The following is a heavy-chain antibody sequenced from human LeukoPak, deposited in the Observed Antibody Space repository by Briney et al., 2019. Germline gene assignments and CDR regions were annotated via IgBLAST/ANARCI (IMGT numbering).Heavy chain of an antibody. CDR2: ISAYNGNT. Sequence: ASVKVSCKASGGTFSTFPISWVRQAPGQGLEWMGWISAYNGNTNYAQKLQGRVTMTTDTSTSTAYMELRSLRSDDTAVYYCARGPKLPLDYWGQGTLVTVST. V-gene: IGHV1-18*01. CDR3: ARGPKLPLDY. J-gene: IGHJ4*02. CDR1: GGTFSTFP.